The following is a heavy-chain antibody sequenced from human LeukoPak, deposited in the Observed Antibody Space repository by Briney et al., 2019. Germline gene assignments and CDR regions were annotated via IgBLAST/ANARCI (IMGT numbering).Heavy chain of an antibody. V-gene: IGHV4-34*01. CDR1: GGSFSGYY. D-gene: IGHD3-10*01. CDR2: INHSGST. CDR3: ARGRWFGELLLDY. J-gene: IGHJ4*02. Sequence: SETLSLTCAVYGGSFSGYYWSWIRQPPGKGLEWIGEINHSGSTNYNPSLKSRVTISVDTSKNQFSLKLSSVTAADTAVYYCARGRWFGELLLDYWGQGTLVTVSS.